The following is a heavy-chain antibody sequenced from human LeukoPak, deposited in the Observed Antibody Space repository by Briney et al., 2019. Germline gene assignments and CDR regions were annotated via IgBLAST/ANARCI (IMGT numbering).Heavy chain of an antibody. D-gene: IGHD3-22*01. CDR2: IYYSGST. CDR1: GGSISSYY. V-gene: IGHV4-59*08. Sequence: SETLSLTCTVSGGSISSYYWSWIRQPPGKGLEWIGYIYYSGSTNYNPSLKSRVTISVDTSKNQFSLKLSSVTAADTAVYYCGCADYYDSSGYWGQGTLVTVFS. J-gene: IGHJ4*02. CDR3: GCADYYDSSGY.